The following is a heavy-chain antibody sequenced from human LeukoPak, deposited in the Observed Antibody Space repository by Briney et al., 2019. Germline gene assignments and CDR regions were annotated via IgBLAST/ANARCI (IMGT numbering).Heavy chain of an antibody. D-gene: IGHD3-22*01. CDR1: GFTFSSYS. J-gene: IGHJ4*02. Sequence: KTGGSLRLSCAASGFTFSSYSMNWVRQAPGKGLEWVSSISSSSSYIYYADSVKGRFTISRDNAKNSLYLQMNSLRAEDTAVYYCARAVGYYYDSSGPGWGQGTLVTVSS. CDR3: ARAVGYYYDSSGPG. V-gene: IGHV3-21*01. CDR2: ISSSSSYI.